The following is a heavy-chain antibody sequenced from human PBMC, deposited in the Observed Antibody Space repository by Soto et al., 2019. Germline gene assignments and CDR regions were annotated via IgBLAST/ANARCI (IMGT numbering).Heavy chain of an antibody. CDR1: GFTFSSYA. Sequence: GGSLRLSCAASGFTFSSYAMSWVRQAPGKGLEWGSVISGSGGSTHYADSVKGRFTISSDGSKNTLYLKRNRVRAEDTAAYHWGKLRTENTHSRVDDCRQGLLVTFCS. J-gene: IGHJ4*01. CDR3: GKLRTENTHSRVDD. CDR2: ISGSGGST. D-gene: IGHD2-15*01. V-gene: IGHV3-23*01.